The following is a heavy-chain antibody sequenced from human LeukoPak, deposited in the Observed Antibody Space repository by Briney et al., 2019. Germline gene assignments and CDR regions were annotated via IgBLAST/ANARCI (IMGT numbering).Heavy chain of an antibody. D-gene: IGHD1-26*01. CDR1: GFTFSSYA. V-gene: IGHV3-64D*06. Sequence: GGSLRLSCSASGFTFSSYAMHWVRQAPGKGLEYVSAISSNGGSTYYADSVKGRFTISRDNSKNTLYLQMSSLRAEDAAVYYCVKADGMGWYSGYFDYWGQGTLVTVSS. J-gene: IGHJ4*02. CDR2: ISSNGGST. CDR3: VKADGMGWYSGYFDY.